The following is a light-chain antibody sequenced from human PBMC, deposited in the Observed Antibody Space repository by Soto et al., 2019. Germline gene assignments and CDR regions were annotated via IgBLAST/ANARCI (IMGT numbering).Light chain of an antibody. V-gene: IGLV2-14*01. J-gene: IGLJ1*01. Sequence: QSALTQPASVSGSPGQSIAISCTGTSSDVGGYNYVSWHQQHPGKAPKVLISVVSNRPSGVSDRFSGSKSGNTASLTISGLQAEDEADYYCSSYTSGSTPYVFGTGTTVTVL. CDR2: VVS. CDR3: SSYTSGSTPYV. CDR1: SSDVGGYNY.